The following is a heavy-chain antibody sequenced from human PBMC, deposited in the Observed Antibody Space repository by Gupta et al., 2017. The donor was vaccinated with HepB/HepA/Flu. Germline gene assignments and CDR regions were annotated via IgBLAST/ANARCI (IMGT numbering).Heavy chain of an antibody. V-gene: IGHV3-30*18. CDR2: MSYDGSDE. CDR1: GFTFSSYG. D-gene: IGHD6-19*01. J-gene: IGHJ4*02. Sequence: QVQVVESGGGVVQPGRSLRLSCAASGFTFSSYGMHWVRQAPGKGLEWVAAMSYDGSDEYYADSVKGRFTISRDISKNTLYLEMSSLRREDTAVYYCAKDGAFGPLLEVAGIGYFFDYWGLGTLVTVSS. CDR3: AKDGAFGPLLEVAGIGYFFDY.